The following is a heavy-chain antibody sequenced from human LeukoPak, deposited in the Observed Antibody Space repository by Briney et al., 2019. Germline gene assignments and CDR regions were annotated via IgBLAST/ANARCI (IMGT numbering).Heavy chain of an antibody. D-gene: IGHD1-7*01. CDR3: ARIDKSARTTAGED. Sequence: KPSETLSLTCTVSGGSISSGGYYWSWIRQHPGKGLEWIGYIYYSGSTYYNPSLKSRVTISVDTSKNQFSLKLSSVTAADTAVYYCARIDKSARTTAGEDWGQGTLVTVSS. V-gene: IGHV4-31*03. CDR1: GGSISSGGYY. CDR2: IYYSGST. J-gene: IGHJ4*02.